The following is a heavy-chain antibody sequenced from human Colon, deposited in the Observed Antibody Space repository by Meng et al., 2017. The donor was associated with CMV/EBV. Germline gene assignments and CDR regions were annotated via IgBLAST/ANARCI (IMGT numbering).Heavy chain of an antibody. D-gene: IGHD2-8*01. V-gene: IGHV3-7*01. CDR3: ASTGPLYGLFFCY. J-gene: IGHJ4*02. Sequence: GESLKISCAASGSSFSNSWMIWVRRAPGKGLEWVAKTNEDGSDKYYVDSVKGRFTIFRDNAKNSVYLQMNSLRAEDTAVYYCASTGPLYGLFFCYWGQGTLVTVSS. CDR2: TNEDGSDK. CDR1: GSSFSNSW.